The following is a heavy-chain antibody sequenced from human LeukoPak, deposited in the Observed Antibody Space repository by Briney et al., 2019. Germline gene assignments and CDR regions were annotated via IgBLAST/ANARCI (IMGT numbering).Heavy chain of an antibody. CDR2: IYYSGST. J-gene: IGHJ4*02. Sequence: PSETLSLTCTVSGGSISSSSYYWGWIRQPPGKGLEWIGSIYYSGSTYYNPSLKSRVTISVDTSKDQFSLKLSSVTAADTAVYYCANDIDFGNFDYWGQGTLVTVSS. CDR1: GGSISSSSYY. D-gene: IGHD3-9*01. CDR3: ANDIDFGNFDY. V-gene: IGHV4-39*07.